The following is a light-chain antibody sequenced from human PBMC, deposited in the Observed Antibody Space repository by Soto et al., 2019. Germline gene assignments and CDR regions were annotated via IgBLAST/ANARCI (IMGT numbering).Light chain of an antibody. CDR3: SSYTSSNNYV. CDR1: SSDVGGYNY. Sequence: QLVLTQPASVSGSPGQSITISCTGTSSDVGGYNYVSWYQQHPDKAPKLIIYEVSDRPSGVSNRFSGSKSGNTASLTISGLQAEDEADYYCSSYTSSNNYVFGTGTKLTVL. CDR2: EVS. J-gene: IGLJ1*01. V-gene: IGLV2-14*01.